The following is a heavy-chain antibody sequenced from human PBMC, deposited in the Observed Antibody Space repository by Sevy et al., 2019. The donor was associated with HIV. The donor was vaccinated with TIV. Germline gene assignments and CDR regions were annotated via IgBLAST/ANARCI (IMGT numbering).Heavy chain of an antibody. D-gene: IGHD1-7*01. V-gene: IGHV1-69*13. CDR1: GGTFSSYA. J-gene: IGHJ4*02. CDR2: IIPIFGTA. CDR3: ARGPKLELFDY. Sequence: ASVNVSCKASGGTFSSYAISWVRQAPGQGLEWMGGIIPIFGTANYAQKFQGRVTITADESTSTAYMELSSLRSEDTAVYYCARGPKLELFDYWGQGTLVTVSS.